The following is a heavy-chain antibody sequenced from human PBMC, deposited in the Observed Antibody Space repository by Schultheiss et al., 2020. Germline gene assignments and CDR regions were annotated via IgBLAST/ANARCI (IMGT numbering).Heavy chain of an antibody. V-gene: IGHV4-31*03. CDR2: IYYSGST. J-gene: IGHJ6*04. CDR3: AKDLRAAAGTKYYYYGMDV. CDR1: GGSISSGGYY. Sequence: SETLSLTCTVSGGSISSGGYYWSWIRQHPGKGLEWIGYIYYSGSTYYNPSLKSRVTISVDTSKNQFSLKLSSVTAADTAVYYCAKDLRAAAGTKYYYYGMDVWGKGTTVTVSS. D-gene: IGHD6-13*01.